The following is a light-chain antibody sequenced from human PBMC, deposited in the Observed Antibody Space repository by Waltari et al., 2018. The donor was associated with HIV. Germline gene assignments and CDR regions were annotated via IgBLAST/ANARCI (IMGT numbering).Light chain of an antibody. CDR3: QHRGPWPS. Sequence: TQSPTIMSLPAGTTATLSYRASQNIGNRLDWYKFKPGQPPVLLIFDAARRANGGPDRFSGSGSGTNVTHTRSNLRPWDPAMFDCQHRGPWPSFRGGTIVEI. CDR2: DAA. V-gene: IGKV3D-20*02. CDR1: QNIGNR. J-gene: IGKJ4*01.